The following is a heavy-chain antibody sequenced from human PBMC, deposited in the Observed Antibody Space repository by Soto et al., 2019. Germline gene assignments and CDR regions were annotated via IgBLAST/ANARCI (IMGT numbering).Heavy chain of an antibody. Sequence: GGSLRLSCEVSGVSVSSNYISWVRQAPGKGLEWVSVLFSGGSTYYADSVQGRFTISRDTSKSTVYLQMHSLTAEDTAVYYCTRDQSIVGATGGAYFYYGMDVWGQGTTVTVSS. J-gene: IGHJ6*02. CDR2: LFSGGST. D-gene: IGHD1-26*01. CDR3: TRDQSIVGATGGAYFYYGMDV. CDR1: GVSVSSNY. V-gene: IGHV3-53*01.